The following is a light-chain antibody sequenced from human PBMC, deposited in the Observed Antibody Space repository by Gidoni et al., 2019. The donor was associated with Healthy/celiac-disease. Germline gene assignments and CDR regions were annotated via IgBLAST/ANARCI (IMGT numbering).Light chain of an antibody. CDR2: AES. CDR3: QQSYRTWT. Sequence: DIQMTQSPSSLSASVGDRVTITCRASQSISSYFNWYQQKPGKAPKILIYAESRLQSGVPSRFSGSGSGTDFTLTISSLQPEDFATYYCQQSYRTWTFGQGTKVEIK. CDR1: QSISSY. J-gene: IGKJ1*01. V-gene: IGKV1-39*01.